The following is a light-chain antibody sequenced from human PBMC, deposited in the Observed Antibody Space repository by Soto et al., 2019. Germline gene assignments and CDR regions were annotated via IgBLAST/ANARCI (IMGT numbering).Light chain of an antibody. V-gene: IGKV4-1*01. Sequence: IVMTQSPGSLAVSLGEGATINCRSSQSVLHSSYKNNYLAWYQQKPGQPPKLLIYWASTRESGGPDRFSGSGSGTDFTLTISSLQAEDVAVYYCQQYYSTPPTFGGGTKVEIK. CDR1: QSVLHSSYKNNY. CDR3: QQYYSTPPT. CDR2: WAS. J-gene: IGKJ4*01.